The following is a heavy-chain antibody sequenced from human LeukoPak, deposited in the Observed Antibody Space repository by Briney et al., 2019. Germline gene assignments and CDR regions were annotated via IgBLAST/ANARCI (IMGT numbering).Heavy chain of an antibody. CDR3: ARASSWYYYYYGMDV. J-gene: IGHJ6*02. CDR2: ISGSGGST. V-gene: IGHV3-23*01. Sequence: PGGSLRLSCVASGFTFSNYAMTWVRQAPGKGLEWVSAISGSGGSTYYADSVKGRFTISRDNAKNSLYLQMNSLRAEDTAVYYCARASSWYYYYYGMDVWGQGTTVTVSS. D-gene: IGHD6-13*01. CDR1: GFTFSNYA.